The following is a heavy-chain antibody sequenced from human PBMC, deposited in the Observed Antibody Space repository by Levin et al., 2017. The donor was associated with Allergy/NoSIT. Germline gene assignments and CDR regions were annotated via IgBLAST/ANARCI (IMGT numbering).Heavy chain of an antibody. CDR1: GGSISSISSSTFY. J-gene: IGHJ2*01. Sequence: PGGSLRLSCTVSGGSISSISSSTFYWGWIRRPPGKGLEWIGSIYYGGSTYYNPSLKSRVTISVASSVDTSKNQFSLRSYSVTAADTAVSYCATEFCRGGSWYRMWYFDLWGRGTLVSVSS. V-gene: IGHV4-39*07. CDR2: IYYGGST. D-gene: IGHD2-15*01. CDR3: ATEFCRGGSWYRMWYFDL.